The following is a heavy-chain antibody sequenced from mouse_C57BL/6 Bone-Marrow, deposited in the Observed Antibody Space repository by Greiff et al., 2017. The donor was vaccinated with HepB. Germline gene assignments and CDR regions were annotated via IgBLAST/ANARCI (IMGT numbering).Heavy chain of an antibody. J-gene: IGHJ2*01. CDR1: GYTFTSYT. V-gene: IGHV1-4*01. CDR2: INPSSGYT. CDR3: AREGGLRRFDY. Sequence: QVQLKQSGAELARPGASVKMSCKASGYTFTSYTMHWVKQRPGQGLEWIGYINPSSGYTKYNQKFKDKATLTADKSSSTAYMQLSSLTSEDSAVYYCAREGGLRRFDYWGQGTTLTVSS. D-gene: IGHD2-4*01.